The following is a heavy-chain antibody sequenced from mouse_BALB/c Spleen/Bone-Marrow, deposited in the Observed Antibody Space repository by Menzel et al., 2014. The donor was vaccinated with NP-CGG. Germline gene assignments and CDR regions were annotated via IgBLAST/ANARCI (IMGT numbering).Heavy chain of an antibody. V-gene: IGHV1-9*01. CDR3: ARSPY. CDR2: ILPGSGIT. Sequence: QVQLKQSGAELMKPGASVKISCKATGYTFSSHWIEWVKQRPGHGLEWIGEILPGSGITNYNEKFKGKATFTADTFSNTAYMQLGSLTSEDSAVYYCARSPYWGQGTLVTVSA. CDR1: GYTFSSHW. J-gene: IGHJ3*01.